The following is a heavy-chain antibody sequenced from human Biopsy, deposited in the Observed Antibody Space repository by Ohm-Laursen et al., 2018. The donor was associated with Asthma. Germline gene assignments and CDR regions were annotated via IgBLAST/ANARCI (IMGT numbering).Heavy chain of an antibody. CDR3: ASDFPKDYVRYNFQF. V-gene: IGHV1-24*01. J-gene: IGHJ4*02. D-gene: IGHD4-17*01. Sequence: GASVKVSCKISGYSLTDLSMHWVRQAPGQGLEWMGGHDHEEGGTVNARRFQGRVTMTEDTSTDTAYTELNSLSSDDTAVYYCASDFPKDYVRYNFQFWGQGTLVTVSS. CDR2: HDHEEGGT. CDR1: GYSLTDLS.